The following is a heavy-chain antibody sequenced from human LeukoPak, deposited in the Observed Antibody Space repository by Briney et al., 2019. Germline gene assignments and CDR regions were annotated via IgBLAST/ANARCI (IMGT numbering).Heavy chain of an antibody. CDR2: ISSSSSYI. V-gene: IGHV3-21*04. J-gene: IGHJ4*02. CDR1: GFTFSSYT. CDR3: ARTFGRLGPTNFDY. Sequence: GGSLRLSCAASGFTFSSYTMNWVRQAPGKGLEWVSSISSSSSYIDHADSVKGRFTISRDNAKNSLYLQMNSLRVDDTAVYSCARTFGRLGPTNFDYWGQGTLVTVSS. D-gene: IGHD1-26*01.